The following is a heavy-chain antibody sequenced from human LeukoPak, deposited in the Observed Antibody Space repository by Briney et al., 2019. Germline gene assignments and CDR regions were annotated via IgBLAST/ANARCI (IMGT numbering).Heavy chain of an antibody. CDR2: MNPNSGNT. CDR1: GYTFTRYD. Sequence: ASVRVSCKTSGYTFTRYDINWVRQATGQGLEWTGWMNPNSGNTAYAQKFQGRVIMTRDTSTGTAYMELSSLRSEDAAVYYCARESGFYASGSRYWGQGTLVTVSS. V-gene: IGHV1-8*01. J-gene: IGHJ4*02. D-gene: IGHD3-10*01. CDR3: ARESGFYASGSRY.